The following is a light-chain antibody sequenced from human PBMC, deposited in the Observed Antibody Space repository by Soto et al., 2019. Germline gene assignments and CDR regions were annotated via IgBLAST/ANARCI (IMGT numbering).Light chain of an antibody. Sequence: DIPMTQSPPTLSASVGDRVSITCRARQSIRHYLAWYQQMPGKAPKLLIYGASTLQSGVPSRFSGSGSGTEFTLTISSLQPDDFETYFCQHYNSYSQTFGQGTKVEIK. CDR3: QHYNSYSQT. CDR1: QSIRHY. J-gene: IGKJ1*01. V-gene: IGKV1-5*01. CDR2: GAS.